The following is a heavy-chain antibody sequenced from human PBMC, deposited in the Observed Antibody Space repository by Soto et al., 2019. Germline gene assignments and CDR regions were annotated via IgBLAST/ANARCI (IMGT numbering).Heavy chain of an antibody. CDR3: AREKVATPDPTPYYYYGMDV. V-gene: IGHV1-69*13. D-gene: IGHD5-12*01. Sequence: ASVKVSCKASGGTFSSYAISWVRQAPGQGLGRMGGIIPIFGTANYAQKFQGRVTITADESTGTAYMELSSLRSEDTAVYYCAREKVATPDPTPYYYYGMDVWGQGTTVTVSS. CDR2: IIPIFGTA. J-gene: IGHJ6*02. CDR1: GGTFSSYA.